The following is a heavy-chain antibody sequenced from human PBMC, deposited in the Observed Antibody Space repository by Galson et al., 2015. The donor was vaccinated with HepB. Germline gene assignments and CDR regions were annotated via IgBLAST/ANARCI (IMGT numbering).Heavy chain of an antibody. CDR2: IDPSDSYT. D-gene: IGHD3-22*01. CDR1: GYSFTSYW. CDR3: AREGNNYYDSSGPNAD. V-gene: IGHV5-10-1*01. J-gene: IGHJ4*02. Sequence: QSGAEVKKPGESLRISCKGSGYSFTSYWISWVRQMPGKGLEWMGRIDPSDSYTNYSPSFQGHVTISADKSISTAYLQWSSLKASDTAMYYCAREGNNYYDSSGPNADWGQGTLVTVSS.